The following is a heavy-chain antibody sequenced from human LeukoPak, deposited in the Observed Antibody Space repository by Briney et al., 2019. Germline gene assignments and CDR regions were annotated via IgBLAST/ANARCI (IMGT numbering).Heavy chain of an antibody. CDR2: IYSGGST. V-gene: IGHV3-66*01. CDR3: ARDSIVGATNRP. J-gene: IGHJ5*02. D-gene: IGHD1-26*01. Sequence: GGSLRLSCAASGFTFSSYEMNWVRQAPGKGLEWVSVIYSGGSTYYADSVKGRFTISRDNSKNTLYLQMNSLRAEDTAVYYCARDSIVGATNRPWGQGTLVTVSS. CDR1: GFTFSSYE.